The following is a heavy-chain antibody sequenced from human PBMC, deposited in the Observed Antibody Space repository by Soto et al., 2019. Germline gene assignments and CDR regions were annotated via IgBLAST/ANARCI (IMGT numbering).Heavy chain of an antibody. Sequence: RLSCAASGFTFSTYAMSWVRQAPGAGLEWISAISNSGYDTYYADSVNGRFIISRDNSKNTLHLQMNNLRAEDTAVYYCAKEEFTVVGAVIIFVSVDSWGQGTPVTVSS. CDR3: AKEEFTVVGAVIIFVSVDS. CDR2: ISNSGYDT. J-gene: IGHJ4*02. V-gene: IGHV3-23*01. CDR1: GFTFSTYA. D-gene: IGHD3-10*01.